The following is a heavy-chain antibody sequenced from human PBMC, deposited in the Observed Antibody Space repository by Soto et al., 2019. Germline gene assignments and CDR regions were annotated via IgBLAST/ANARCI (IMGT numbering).Heavy chain of an antibody. D-gene: IGHD3-10*01. J-gene: IGHJ5*02. CDR2: IYYSGGT. V-gene: IGHV4-39*01. CDR3: ARQDGDYYGSGTKTAWFDP. CDR1: GGSISSSSYY. Sequence: PSETLSLTCTVSGGSISSSSYYWGWIRQPPGKGLEWIGSIYYSGGTYYNPSLKSRVTISVDTSKNQFSLKLSSVTAADTAVYYCARQDGDYYGSGTKTAWFDPWGQGTLVTVSS.